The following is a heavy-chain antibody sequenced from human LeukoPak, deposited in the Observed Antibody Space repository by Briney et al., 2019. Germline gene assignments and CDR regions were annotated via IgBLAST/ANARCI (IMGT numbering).Heavy chain of an antibody. CDR2: IYPSGST. Sequence: SETLSLTCTVSGGSISSSSHYWGWVRQPPGKGLEWIGYIYPSGSTDYNPSLRSRVTMSVDTSKNQLSMELRYLTAADTAMYYCATSYEAKTAPYDVWGQGTLVTVSS. V-gene: IGHV4-61*05. CDR3: ATSYEAKTAPYDV. J-gene: IGHJ4*02. D-gene: IGHD3-3*01. CDR1: GGSISSSSHY.